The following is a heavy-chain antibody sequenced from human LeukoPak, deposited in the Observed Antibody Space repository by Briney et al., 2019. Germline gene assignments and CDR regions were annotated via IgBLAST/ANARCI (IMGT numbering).Heavy chain of an antibody. J-gene: IGHJ4*02. V-gene: IGHV3-15*04. Sequence: GGSLRLSCAASGFTFTAAWMSWVRQAPGKGLEWVGRIESKSDGGTTYYAAPVKGRFTISRDDLKNTLYLQRNSLKTEDTAVYFCTLDDVGLAPDYWGQGTLVTVSS. CDR1: GFTFTAAW. CDR3: TLDDVGLAPDY. D-gene: IGHD3-16*01. CDR2: IESKSDGGTT.